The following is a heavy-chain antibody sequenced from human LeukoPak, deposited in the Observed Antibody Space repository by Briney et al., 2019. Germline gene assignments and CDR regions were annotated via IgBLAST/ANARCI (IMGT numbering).Heavy chain of an antibody. CDR2: TNQDGSGK. D-gene: IGHD1-26*01. CDR3: ARDPDQIVGANFDY. J-gene: IGHJ4*02. CDR1: GFTFSSYW. V-gene: IGHV3-7*01. Sequence: PGGSLRLSSAASGFTFSSYWMDWVRQGPGKGLEWVANTNQDGSGKYYVDSVKGRFTSSRDNAKNSLYLQMNSLRAEDTVLYYCARDPDQIVGANFDYWGQGTLVTVSS.